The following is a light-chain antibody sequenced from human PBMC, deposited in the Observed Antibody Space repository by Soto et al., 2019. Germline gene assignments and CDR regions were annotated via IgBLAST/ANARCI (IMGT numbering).Light chain of an antibody. V-gene: IGLV6-57*04. J-gene: IGLJ2*01. CDR3: QSYDSSFVV. CDR1: SGSIANNY. CDR2: ESK. Sequence: NFMLTQPHSVSESPGKTVTISCTRSSGSIANNYVQWYQQRPGSAPTAVIYESKQRPSGVPDRFSGSTDGSSNSASLTISGLQTEGEADYYCQSYDSSFVVFGGGTKLTVL.